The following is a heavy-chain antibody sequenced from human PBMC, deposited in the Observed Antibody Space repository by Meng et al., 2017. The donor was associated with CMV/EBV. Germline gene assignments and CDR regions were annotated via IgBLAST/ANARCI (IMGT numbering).Heavy chain of an antibody. CDR2: ISGSGGST. Sequence: GESLKISCAASGFTFSSYGMHWVRQAPGKGLEWVSAISGSGGSTYYADSVKGRFTISRDNSKNTLYLQMNSLRAEDTAVYYCAKTPDTAMVFDYWGQGTLVTVSS. J-gene: IGHJ4*02. CDR1: GFTFSSYG. D-gene: IGHD5-18*01. V-gene: IGHV3-23*01. CDR3: AKTPDTAMVFDY.